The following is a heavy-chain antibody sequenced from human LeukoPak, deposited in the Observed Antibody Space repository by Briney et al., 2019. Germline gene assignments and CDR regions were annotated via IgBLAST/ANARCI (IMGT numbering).Heavy chain of an antibody. CDR3: ARGGVATSPFDY. J-gene: IGHJ4*02. Sequence: SVKGRFTISRDNAKNSLYLQMNGLRADDTAVYYCARGGVATSPFDYWGQGTLVTVSS. D-gene: IGHD5-12*01. V-gene: IGHV3-11*05.